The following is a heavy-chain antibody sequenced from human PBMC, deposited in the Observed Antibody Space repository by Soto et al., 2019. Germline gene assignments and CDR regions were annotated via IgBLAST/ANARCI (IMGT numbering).Heavy chain of an antibody. CDR1: GGSISSYY. Sequence: SETLSLTCTVSGGSISSYYWSWIRQPPGKGLEWIGYIYYSGSTNYNPSLKSRVTISVDTSKNHFSLKLSSVTAADTAVYYCARESLAYCGGDCSSPYYYYYYGMDVWGQGTTVTVSS. CDR2: IYYSGST. CDR3: ARESLAYCGGDCSSPYYYYYYGMDV. D-gene: IGHD2-21*02. V-gene: IGHV4-59*01. J-gene: IGHJ6*02.